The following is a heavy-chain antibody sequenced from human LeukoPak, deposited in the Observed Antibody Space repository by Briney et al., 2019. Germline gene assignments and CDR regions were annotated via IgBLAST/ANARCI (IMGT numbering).Heavy chain of an antibody. CDR2: INTDGSST. V-gene: IGHV3-74*01. CDR1: GFTFSNYW. Sequence: GGSLRLSCAASGFTFSNYWMLWVRHAPGKGLVWVSRINTDGSSTSYADSVKGRFTISRDYAKNTLYLQMSSLRAEDTAVYYCARGAVTPHYYYYYMDVWGKGTTVTVSS. D-gene: IGHD4-11*01. J-gene: IGHJ6*03. CDR3: ARGAVTPHYYYYYMDV.